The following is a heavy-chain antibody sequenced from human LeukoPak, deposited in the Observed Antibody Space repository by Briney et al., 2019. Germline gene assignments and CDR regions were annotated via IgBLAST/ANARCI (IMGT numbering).Heavy chain of an antibody. D-gene: IGHD1-26*01. CDR3: ARGGSGSYYVY. CDR1: GFTFSSYS. V-gene: IGHV3-48*01. Sequence: PGGSLRLSCAASGFTFSSYSMNWVRQAPGKGLEWVSYISSSSSTIYYVDSVKGRFTISRDNAKNSLYLQMNSLRAEDTAVYYCARGGSGSYYVYWGQGTLVTVSS. CDR2: ISSSSSTI. J-gene: IGHJ4*02.